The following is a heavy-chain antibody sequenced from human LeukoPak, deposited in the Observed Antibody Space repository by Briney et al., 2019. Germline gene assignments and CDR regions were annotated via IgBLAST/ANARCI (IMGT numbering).Heavy chain of an antibody. J-gene: IGHJ4*02. CDR1: GFAFSSYS. CDR2: ISSSSSYI. D-gene: IGHD3-22*01. CDR3: AKNYYDSSGLFDY. Sequence: GGSLRLSCAASGFAFSSYSMNWVRQAPGKGLEWVSSISSSSSYIYYADSVKGRFTISRDNAKNSLHLQMNSLRAEDTAVYYCAKNYYDSSGLFDYWGQGTLVIVSS. V-gene: IGHV3-21*01.